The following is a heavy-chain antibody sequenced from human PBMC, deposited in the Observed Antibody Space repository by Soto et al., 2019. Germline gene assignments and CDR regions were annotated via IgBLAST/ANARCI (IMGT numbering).Heavy chain of an antibody. V-gene: IGHV3-30-3*01. CDR2: ISYDGSNK. CDR1: GFTFSSYA. J-gene: IGHJ3*01. D-gene: IGHD3-10*01. CDR3: ARDEYINGDGEDAFDL. Sequence: QVQLVESGGGVVQPGRSLRLSCAASGFTFSSYAMHWVRQAPGQGLEWVAVISYDGSNKYYADSVKGRFTISRDNSKNTLYLQMNSLRAGATAVYYCARDEYINGDGEDAFDLWGQGTMVTVSS.